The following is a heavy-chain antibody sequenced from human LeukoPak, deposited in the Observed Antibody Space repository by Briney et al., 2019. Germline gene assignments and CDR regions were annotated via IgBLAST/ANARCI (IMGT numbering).Heavy chain of an antibody. CDR2: ISGYNGDT. D-gene: IGHD6-19*01. CDR3: ARDPSNTSGWKTWFDT. Sequence: ASVKVSCKASGFIFTKYGISWVRQAPGQGLEWVGWISGYNGDTNYAQKLQGRVTMTTDTSTTTAYMELRSLRSDDTAFYYCARDPSNTSGWKTWFDTWGQGTLVTAPS. J-gene: IGHJ5*02. CDR1: GFIFTKYG. V-gene: IGHV1-18*01.